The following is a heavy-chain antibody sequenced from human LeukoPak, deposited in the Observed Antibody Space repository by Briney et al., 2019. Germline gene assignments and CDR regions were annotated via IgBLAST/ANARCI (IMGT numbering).Heavy chain of an antibody. CDR3: ARGGTYYYQYYYMDV. CDR2: MSFDGSHI. J-gene: IGHJ6*03. V-gene: IGHV3-30*05. CDR1: GFNFSSFG. Sequence: GGSLRLSCAASGFNFSSFGVNWVRQAPGKGLDWVAVMSFDGSHIYYADSVKGRFTISRDNSNNTLFLQMNSLNADDTAVYYCARGGTYYYQYYYMDVWGKGTTVTVSS. D-gene: IGHD3-16*01.